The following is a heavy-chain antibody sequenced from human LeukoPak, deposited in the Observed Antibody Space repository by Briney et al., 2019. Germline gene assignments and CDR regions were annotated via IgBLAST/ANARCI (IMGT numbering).Heavy chain of an antibody. CDR1: GFTFSSYA. Sequence: PGRSLRLSCAASGFTFSSYAMHWVRQAPGKGLEWVAVISYVGSNKYYADSVKGRFTISRDNSKNTLYLQMNSLRAEDTAVYYCARGIVVVPAAIGKNWFDPWGQGTLVTVSS. CDR2: ISYVGSNK. D-gene: IGHD2-2*02. V-gene: IGHV3-30*04. J-gene: IGHJ5*02. CDR3: ARGIVVVPAAIGKNWFDP.